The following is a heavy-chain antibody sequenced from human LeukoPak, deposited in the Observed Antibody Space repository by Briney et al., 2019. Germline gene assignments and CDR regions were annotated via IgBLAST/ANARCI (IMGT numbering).Heavy chain of an antibody. CDR3: AKDPNGDYIGAFDM. CDR1: GITASSYA. D-gene: IGHD4-17*01. Sequence: GGSLRFSCAASGITASSYAMTWVRQAPGKGLEWVSSISGGGDRTMYADSVKGRFTTSRDNFTNTLSLQMNSLRAEDTAVYHCAKDPNGDYIGAFDMWGQGTMVTVSS. CDR2: ISGGGDRT. J-gene: IGHJ3*02. V-gene: IGHV3-23*01.